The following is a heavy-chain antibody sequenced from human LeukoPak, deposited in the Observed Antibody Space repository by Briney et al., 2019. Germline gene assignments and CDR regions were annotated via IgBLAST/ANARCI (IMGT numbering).Heavy chain of an antibody. V-gene: IGHV1-8*01. CDR2: MNPNSGNT. CDR3: ASQYPYYYDSSGYYSGPASFDY. Sequence: ASVKVSCKASGYTFTSYDINWVRQATGQGLEWMGWMNPNSGNTGYAQKFQGRVTMTRNTSISTAYMELSSLRAEDTAVYYCASQYPYYYDSSGYYSGPASFDYWGQGTLVTVSS. CDR1: GYTFTSYD. J-gene: IGHJ4*02. D-gene: IGHD3-22*01.